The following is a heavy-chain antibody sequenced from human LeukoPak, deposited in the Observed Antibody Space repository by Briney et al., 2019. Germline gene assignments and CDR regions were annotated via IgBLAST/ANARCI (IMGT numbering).Heavy chain of an antibody. J-gene: IGHJ4*02. CDR2: INHSGST. CDR3: ARVSGLNNFDS. CDR1: GESFTGHH. Sequence: SETLSLTCAVYGESFTGHHWSWIRQPPGRRLEWIGEINHSGSTNYNPPLKSRVTISVDTSKNQFSLKVTSLTAADTAVYYCARVSGLNNFDSWGQGTLVTVSS. V-gene: IGHV4-34*01. D-gene: IGHD1/OR15-1a*01.